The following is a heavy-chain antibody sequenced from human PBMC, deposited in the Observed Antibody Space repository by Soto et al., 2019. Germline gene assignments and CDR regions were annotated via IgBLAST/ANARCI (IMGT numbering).Heavy chain of an antibody. V-gene: IGHV4-39*07. D-gene: IGHD3-9*01. J-gene: IGHJ4*02. CDR2: IYYSGST. CDR1: GGSISSSSYY. Sequence: ETLSLTCTVSGGSISSSSYYWGWIRQPPGKGLEWIGSIYYSGSTYYNPSLKSRVALSVDTSKNQFSLKLSSVTAADTAVYYCARGVRYFDWLLPFYLDYWGQGTPVTVSS. CDR3: ARGVRYFDWLLPFYLDY.